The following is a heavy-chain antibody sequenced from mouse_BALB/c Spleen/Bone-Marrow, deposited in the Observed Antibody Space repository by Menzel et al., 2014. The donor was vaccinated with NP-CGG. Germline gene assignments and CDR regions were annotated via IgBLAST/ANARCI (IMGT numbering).Heavy chain of an antibody. CDR1: GYTFTSYY. Sequence: QVQLQQSGAELAKPGAPVKLSCKASGYTFTSYYMYWVKQRPGQGLEWIGEINLSNGGTNFNEKFKRMATLTVDKSSSTAYMQLSSLTPEDSAVCYCTRLRILEGFDYLGHGTTLTVSS. V-gene: IGHV1S81*02. J-gene: IGHJ2*01. CDR2: INLSNGGT. CDR3: TRLRILEGFDY.